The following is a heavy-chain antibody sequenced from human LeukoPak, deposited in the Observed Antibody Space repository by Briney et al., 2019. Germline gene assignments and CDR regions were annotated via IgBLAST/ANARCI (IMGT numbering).Heavy chain of an antibody. CDR1: GGSISSYY. Sequence: SETLSLTCTVSGGSISSYYWSWIRQPPGKGLEWIGYIYYSGSTNYNPSLKSRVTISVDTSKNQFSLKLSSVTAADTAVYYCARFSLEADLNYFDYWGQGTLVTVSS. V-gene: IGHV4-59*08. CDR3: ARFSLEADLNYFDY. D-gene: IGHD1-1*01. CDR2: IYYSGST. J-gene: IGHJ4*02.